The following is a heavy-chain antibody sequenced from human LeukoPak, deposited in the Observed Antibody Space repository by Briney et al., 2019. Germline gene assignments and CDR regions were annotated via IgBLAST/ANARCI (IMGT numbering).Heavy chain of an antibody. Sequence: GGSLRLSCVASGFTFSSYWIHWVRQAPGKGLVWVSRINSDGSSTTYADSVKGRFTISRDTAKNTLYLQMNSLRAEDTAVYYCTRGAAMSTDYWGQGTLVTVSS. V-gene: IGHV3-74*01. CDR2: INSDGSST. CDR1: GFTFSSYW. D-gene: IGHD5-18*01. J-gene: IGHJ4*02. CDR3: TRGAAMSTDY.